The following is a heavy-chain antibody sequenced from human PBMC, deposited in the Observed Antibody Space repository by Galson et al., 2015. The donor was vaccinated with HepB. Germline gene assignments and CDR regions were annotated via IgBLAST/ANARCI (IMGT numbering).Heavy chain of an antibody. D-gene: IGHD3-3*01. J-gene: IGHJ4*02. V-gene: IGHV4-34*01. Sequence: SETLSLTCAVYGGSFSGSYWSWIRQPPGKGLEWIGEINHSGSTNYNPSLKSQVTISVDTSKNQFSLKLSSVTAADTAVYYCARGPGYLGFWSGYYRGLVFDYWGQGTLVTVSS. CDR1: GGSFSGSY. CDR3: ARGPGYLGFWSGYYRGLVFDY. CDR2: INHSGST.